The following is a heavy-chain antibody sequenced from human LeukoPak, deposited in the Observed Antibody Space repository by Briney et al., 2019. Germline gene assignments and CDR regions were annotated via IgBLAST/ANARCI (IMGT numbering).Heavy chain of an antibody. D-gene: IGHD2-8*01. V-gene: IGHV4-4*02. J-gene: IGHJ4*02. CDR3: SRENGAFSPFGY. Sequence: SETLTLTCGVSGGSITSTNWRSWVRPPPGQGLEWIGEVSLSGLTNYNPSLSSRVIMALDTSKNHLSLNLTSVTAADTAVYYCSRENGAFSPFGYWGQGTLVTAPS. CDR1: GGSITSTNW. CDR2: VSLSGLT.